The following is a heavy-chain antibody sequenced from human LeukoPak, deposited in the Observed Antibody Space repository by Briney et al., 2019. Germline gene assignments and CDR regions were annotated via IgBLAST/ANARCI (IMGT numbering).Heavy chain of an antibody. D-gene: IGHD5-24*01. V-gene: IGHV3-7*01. J-gene: IGHJ4*02. CDR1: GFTFSSYW. CDR3: ARELLGHGYNSGDFDY. CDR2: IKQDGSEK. Sequence: GGSLRLSCAASGFTFSSYWMNWVRQTPGKGLEWVANIKQDGSEKYYVGSVKGRFTISRDNAKNSLYLQMNSLRAEDTGVYYCARELLGHGYNSGDFDYWGQGTLVTVSS.